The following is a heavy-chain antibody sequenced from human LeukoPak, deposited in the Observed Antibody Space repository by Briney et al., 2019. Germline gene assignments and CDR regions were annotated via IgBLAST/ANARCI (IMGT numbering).Heavy chain of an antibody. CDR2: IFYSGST. CDR1: GGSISSYY. CDR3: ARLWGFDY. J-gene: IGHJ4*02. D-gene: IGHD3-16*01. V-gene: IGHV4-59*01. Sequence: SETLSLTCTVSGGSISSYYWSWIRQPPGKGLEWIGYIFYSGSTNYNPSLKSRVTISVDTSKNQFSLRLSSVTAADTAVYYCARLWGFDYWGQGTLVTVSS.